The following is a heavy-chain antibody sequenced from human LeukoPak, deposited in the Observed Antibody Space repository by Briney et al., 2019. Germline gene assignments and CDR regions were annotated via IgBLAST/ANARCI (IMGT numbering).Heavy chain of an antibody. V-gene: IGHV3-30*02. CDR2: IRYDGSNK. J-gene: IGHJ6*03. D-gene: IGHD4/OR15-4a*01. CDR1: GFTFNNYG. CDR3: AKVPYGARYYYYMDV. Sequence: PGGSLRLSCAASGFTFNNYGTHWVRQAPGKGLEWVAFIRYDGSNKYYADSVKGRFTISRDNSKNTLYLQMNSLRAEDTAVYYCAKVPYGARYYYYMDVWGKGTTVTVSS.